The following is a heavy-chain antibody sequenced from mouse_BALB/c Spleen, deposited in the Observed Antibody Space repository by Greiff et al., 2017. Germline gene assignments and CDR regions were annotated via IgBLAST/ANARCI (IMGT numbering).Heavy chain of an antibody. D-gene: IGHD1-1*01. CDR1: GFTFSDYG. CDR3: ARITTVRGYFDY. Sequence: EVQRVESGGGLVQPGGSRKLSCAASGFTFSDYGMAWVRQAPGKGPEWVAFISNLAYSIYYADTVTGRFTISRENAKNTLYLEMSSLRSEDTAMYYCARITTVRGYFDYWGQGTTLTVSS. J-gene: IGHJ2*01. V-gene: IGHV5-15*02. CDR2: ISNLAYSI.